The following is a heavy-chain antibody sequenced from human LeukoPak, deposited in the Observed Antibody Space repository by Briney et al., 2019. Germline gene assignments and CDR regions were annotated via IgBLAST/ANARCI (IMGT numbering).Heavy chain of an antibody. Sequence: GGPLRFSCVASGFNVNSNSWNGFRQAPGKGLEWVSLIYGSELTYYADSVKGRFTTFRDDSKNTLSLQMNSLRAEDTAMYYCARDLLTLDAFDIWGQGTTVTVSS. CDR3: ARDLLTLDAFDI. CDR1: GFNVNSNS. V-gene: IGHV3-66*01. CDR2: IYGSELT. D-gene: IGHD2-15*01. J-gene: IGHJ3*02.